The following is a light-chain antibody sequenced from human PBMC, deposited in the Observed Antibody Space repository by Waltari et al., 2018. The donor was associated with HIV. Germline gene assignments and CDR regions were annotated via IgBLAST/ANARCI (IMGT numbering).Light chain of an antibody. V-gene: IGLV1-47*01. CDR3: ATWDNSLSVWV. Sequence: QSVVTQPPSASGTPGQRVTISCSGSSSNIGDNYVYWYQQFPGTTPKLLIHMNDRRPSGVPDRFSGSKSGTSASLAISGLRSEDEADYYCATWDNSLSVWVFGGGSKLTVL. CDR2: MND. CDR1: SSNIGDNY. J-gene: IGLJ3*02.